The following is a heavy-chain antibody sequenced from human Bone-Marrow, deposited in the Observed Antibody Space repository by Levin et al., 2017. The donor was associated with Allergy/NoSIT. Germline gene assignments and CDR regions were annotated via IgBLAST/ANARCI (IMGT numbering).Heavy chain of an antibody. Sequence: GGSLRLSCATSGLIFSDYWMSWVRQAPGKGLEWVANIKEDSSDKNYVDSVKGRFTISRDNAKNSLYLQMNSLRVEETAVYYCVRDRGYGPDYDYWGQGTLVTVSS. CDR1: GLIFSDYW. CDR2: IKEDSSDK. CDR3: VRDRGYGPDYDY. V-gene: IGHV3-7*03. D-gene: IGHD5-18*01. J-gene: IGHJ4*02.